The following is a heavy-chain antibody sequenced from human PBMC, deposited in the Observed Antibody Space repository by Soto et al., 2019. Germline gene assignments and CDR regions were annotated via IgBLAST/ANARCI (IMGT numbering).Heavy chain of an antibody. D-gene: IGHD1-26*01. CDR1: GYSISSGYY. Sequence: SETLSLTCGVSGYSISSGYYWGWIRHRPGKGLEWIGSIYHSGSTYYTPSLKSRVTISVDTSKNQFSLKLSSVTSADTAVFYCSRDPCWSYYFDYCGQGTLVTASS. J-gene: IGHJ4*02. V-gene: IGHV4-38-2*02. CDR2: IYHSGST. CDR3: SRDPCWSYYFDY.